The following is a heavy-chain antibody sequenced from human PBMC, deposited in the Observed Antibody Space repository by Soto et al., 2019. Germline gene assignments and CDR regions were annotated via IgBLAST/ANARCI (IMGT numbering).Heavy chain of an antibody. CDR1: GYSFSSYW. D-gene: IGHD6-6*01. CDR2: IYPGDSDT. V-gene: IGHV5-51*01. Sequence: PGESLKISCKGSGYSFSSYWIAWVRQMPGKGLEWMGIIYPGDSDTRYSPSFQGQVTISADKSNNTAYLQWSSLKASDTTIYYCARQDSSSSETRFDPWGQGILVTVSS. CDR3: ARQDSSSSETRFDP. J-gene: IGHJ5*02.